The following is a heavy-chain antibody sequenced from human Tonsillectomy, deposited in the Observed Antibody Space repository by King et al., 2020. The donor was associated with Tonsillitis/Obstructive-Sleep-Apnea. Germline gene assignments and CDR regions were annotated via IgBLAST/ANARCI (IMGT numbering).Heavy chain of an antibody. D-gene: IGHD3-22*01. J-gene: IGHJ3*02. Sequence: HVQLQQWGAGLLKPSETLSLTCAVYGGSFSGYYWSWIRQPPGKGLEWIGEINHSGSTNYNPSLKSRVTITVDTSKNQFSLKLISVTGADTAVYYCARTPLKYSDSIGYFSASFDIWGQGTMVTVSS. CDR2: INHSGST. V-gene: IGHV4-34*01. CDR1: GGSFSGYY. CDR3: ARTPLKYSDSIGYFSASFDI.